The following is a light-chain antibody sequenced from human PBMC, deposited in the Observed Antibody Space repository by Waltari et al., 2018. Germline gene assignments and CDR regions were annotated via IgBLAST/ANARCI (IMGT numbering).Light chain of an antibody. V-gene: IGKV3-20*01. J-gene: IGKJ1*01. CDR1: QSVGKY. CDR2: DAS. CDR3: QKYVNLPAT. Sequence: EIVLTQSPGTLSLSPGERDTLSCRASQSVGKYLVWYQQKPGQAPRLLIYDASTRATGIPDRFSGSGSGTDFSLTISRLEPEDFAVYYCQKYVNLPATFGQGTRVEIK.